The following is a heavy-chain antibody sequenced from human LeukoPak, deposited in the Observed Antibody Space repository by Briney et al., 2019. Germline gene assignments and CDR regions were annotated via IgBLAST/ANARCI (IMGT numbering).Heavy chain of an antibody. CDR3: ARESITMVRGILDY. CDR2: INPNSGGT. J-gene: IGHJ4*02. CDR1: GYTFTGYY. V-gene: IGHV1-2*02. Sequence: ASVKVSCKASGYTFTGYYMHWVRPAPGQGLEWMEWINPNSGGTNYAQKLQGRVTMTRDSSISTSYMERSRLRADDTAVYCCARESITMVRGILDYWGQGTLVTVSS. D-gene: IGHD3-10*01.